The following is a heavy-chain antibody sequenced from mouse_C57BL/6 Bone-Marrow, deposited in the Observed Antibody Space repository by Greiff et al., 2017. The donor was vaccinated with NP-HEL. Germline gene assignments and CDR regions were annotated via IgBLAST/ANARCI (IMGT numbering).Heavy chain of an antibody. D-gene: IGHD2-3*01. CDR2: IYPGNSDT. CDR1: GYTFTSYW. CDR3: TRERDGYYYAMDY. V-gene: IGHV1-5*01. J-gene: IGHJ4*01. Sequence: EVQLQQSGTVLARPGASVKMSCKTSGYTFTSYWMHWVNQRPGQGLEWIGAIYPGNSDTSYNQKFKGKAKLTAVTSASTAYMELSSLTNEDSAVYYCTRERDGYYYAMDYWGQGTSVTVSS.